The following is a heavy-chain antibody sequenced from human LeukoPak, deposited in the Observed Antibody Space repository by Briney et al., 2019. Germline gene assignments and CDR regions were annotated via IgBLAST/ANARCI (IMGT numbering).Heavy chain of an antibody. CDR3: AKRGVVIRVILVGFHREAYYFDS. V-gene: IGHV3-23*01. J-gene: IGHJ4*02. CDR2: ISGSGGST. CDR1: GITLSNYG. Sequence: GGSLRLSCAVSGITLSNYGMSWVRQAPGQGLEWDAGISGSGGSTNYADSVKGRFTISRDSPKNTLFLQMNSLRAEDTAVYFCAKRGVVIRVILVGFHREAYYFDSWGQGALVTVSS. D-gene: IGHD2-21*01.